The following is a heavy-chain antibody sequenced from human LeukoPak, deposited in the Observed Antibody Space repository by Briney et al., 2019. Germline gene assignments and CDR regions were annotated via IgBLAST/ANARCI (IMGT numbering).Heavy chain of an antibody. J-gene: IGHJ4*02. CDR3: ARDPTKAVTIPYYFDF. CDR1: GGSFFGSH. CDR2: INHSGRT. V-gene: IGHV4-34*01. Sequence: SETLSLTCAVSGGSFFGSHWNWIRQSPEKGLEWIGEINHSGRTNYNPSLKSRVTISVDTSKSQFFLKLTSVTAADTAVYYCARDPTKAVTIPYYFDFWGQGTLVTVSA. D-gene: IGHD4-23*01.